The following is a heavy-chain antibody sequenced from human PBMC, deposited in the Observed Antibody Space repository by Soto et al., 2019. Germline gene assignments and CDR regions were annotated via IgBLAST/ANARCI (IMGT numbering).Heavy chain of an antibody. V-gene: IGHV3-53*04. Sequence: GGSLRLSCAASGFTVSSNYMSWVRQAPGKGLEWVSVIYSGGSTYYADSVKGRFTISRHNSKNTLYLQMNSLRAEDTAVYYCARGRYGSGSYYGAFDIWGQGTMVTVSS. CDR2: IYSGGST. CDR1: GFTVSSNY. J-gene: IGHJ3*02. D-gene: IGHD3-10*01. CDR3: ARGRYGSGSYYGAFDI.